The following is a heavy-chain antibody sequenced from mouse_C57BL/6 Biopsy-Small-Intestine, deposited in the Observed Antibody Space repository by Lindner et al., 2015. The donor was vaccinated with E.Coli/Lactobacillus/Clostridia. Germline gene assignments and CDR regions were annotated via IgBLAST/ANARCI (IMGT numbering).Heavy chain of an antibody. CDR3: AREFITTLGYYFDY. J-gene: IGHJ2*01. CDR1: GFNIRDYY. Sequence: VQLQESGADLVKPGASVKLSCTASGFNIRDYYIHWVKQKTDQGLEWIGRIDPGDGESKYAPKFQDKATITADTSSNTAYLQLSSLTPEASAVYYCAREFITTLGYYFDYWGHGTTLTVSS. D-gene: IGHD1-1*01. CDR2: IDPGDGES. V-gene: IGHV14-2*01.